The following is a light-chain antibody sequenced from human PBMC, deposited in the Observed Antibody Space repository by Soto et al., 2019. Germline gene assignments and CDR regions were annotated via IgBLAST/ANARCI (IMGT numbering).Light chain of an antibody. CDR2: SAS. CDR3: QQYGSSPQT. Sequence: DIQMTQSPSSVSASIGDTVTITCRASQDINVYLNWYQQKPGEVPKLLIYSASTLHSGVPSRFTGSGSETDFTLTISRLEPEDFAVYYCQQYGSSPQTFGQGTKVDIK. V-gene: IGKV1-39*01. J-gene: IGKJ1*01. CDR1: QDINVY.